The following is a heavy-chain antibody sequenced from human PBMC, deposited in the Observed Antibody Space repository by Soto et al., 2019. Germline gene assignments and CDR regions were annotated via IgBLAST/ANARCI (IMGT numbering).Heavy chain of an antibody. D-gene: IGHD2-2*01. Sequence: PSETLSLTCAVYGGSFSGYYWSWIRQPPGKGLEWIGEINHSGSTNYNPSLKSRVTISVDTSKNQFSLKLSSVTAADAAVYYCARGYCSSTSCYGRPKNRFDPWGQGTLVTVSS. CDR3: ARGYCSSTSCYGRPKNRFDP. CDR2: INHSGST. V-gene: IGHV4-34*01. J-gene: IGHJ5*02. CDR1: GGSFSGYY.